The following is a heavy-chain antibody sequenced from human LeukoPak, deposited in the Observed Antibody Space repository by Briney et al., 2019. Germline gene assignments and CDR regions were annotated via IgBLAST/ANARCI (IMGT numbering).Heavy chain of an antibody. CDR1: GGSISSSDYY. CDR3: ARSLNDYGGNGGAFDI. D-gene: IGHD4-23*01. Sequence: SQTLSLTCTVSGGSISSSDYYWSWIRQHPGKGLEWIGYIYYSGSTYYNPSLKSRVTISVDTSKNQFSLKPSSVTAADTAVYYCARSLNDYGGNGGAFDIWGQGTMVTVSS. J-gene: IGHJ3*02. V-gene: IGHV4-31*03. CDR2: IYYSGST.